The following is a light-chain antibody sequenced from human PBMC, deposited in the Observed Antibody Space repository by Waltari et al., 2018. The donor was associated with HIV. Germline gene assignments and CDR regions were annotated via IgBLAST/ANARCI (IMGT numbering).Light chain of an antibody. J-gene: IGLJ2*01. CDR1: NSDIGGYTY. V-gene: IGLV2-8*01. CDR2: EVT. Sequence: QSALTQPPSASGSPGQLVTISCTGTNSDIGGYTYVSWYQQHPGKAPKLVISEVTKRPSGVPGRFSGSKSCTTASLTFSGLQAEDEADYYCSSYANKNGFYVVFGGGTRLTVL. CDR3: SSYANKNGFYVV.